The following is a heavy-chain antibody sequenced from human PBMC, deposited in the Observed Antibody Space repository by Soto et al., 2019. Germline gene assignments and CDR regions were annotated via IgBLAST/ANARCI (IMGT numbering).Heavy chain of an antibody. CDR3: ARIPKSGWFYFDY. J-gene: IGHJ4*02. CDR1: SGSISSSNW. Sequence: SETLSLTCAVSSGSISSSNWWSWVRQPPGKGLEWIGEIYHSGSTNYNPSLKSRVTISVDKSKNQFSLKLSSVTAADTAVYYCARIPKSGWFYFDYWGQGTLVTVSS. CDR2: IYHSGST. D-gene: IGHD6-19*01. V-gene: IGHV4-4*02.